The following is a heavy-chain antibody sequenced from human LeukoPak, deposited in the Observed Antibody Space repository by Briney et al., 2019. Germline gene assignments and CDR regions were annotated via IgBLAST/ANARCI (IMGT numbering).Heavy chain of an antibody. J-gene: IGHJ4*02. Sequence: SETLSLTCSVSGGSISSNNFDWGWIRQPPGKGLEWIGSINYSGSTHYNASLKSRVTISVDTSKNQFFLMLSSVTAADTAVYYCARREGPPKNFDFWGQGSLVTVSS. V-gene: IGHV4-39*01. CDR2: INYSGST. CDR3: ARREGPPKNFDF. CDR1: GGSISSNNFD.